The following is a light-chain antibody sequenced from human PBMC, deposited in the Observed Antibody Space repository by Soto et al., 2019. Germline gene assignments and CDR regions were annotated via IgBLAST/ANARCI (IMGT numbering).Light chain of an antibody. V-gene: IGLV2-14*01. CDR3: SSYTSSITVV. J-gene: IGLJ2*01. CDR1: SSDVGGYNS. CDR2: EVI. Sequence: QSVLTQPASVSGSPGQSITISCTGTSSDVGGYNSVSWYQQHPGKAPKLMIYEVISRPSGVSNRFSGSKSGNTASLTISGLQPEDEADYYCSSYTSSITVVFGGGTQLTVL.